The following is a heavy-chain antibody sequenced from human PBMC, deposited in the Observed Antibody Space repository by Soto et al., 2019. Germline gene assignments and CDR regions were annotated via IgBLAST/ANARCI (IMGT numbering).Heavy chain of an antibody. CDR3: ARDRSTYYYDSSGLPY. Sequence: QVQLVESGGGVVQPGRSLRLSCAASGFTFSSYGMHWVRQAPGKGLEWVAVIWYDGSNKYYADSVKGRFTISRDNSKNTLYLQMNSLRDEDTAVYYCARDRSTYYYDSSGLPYWGQGTLVTVSS. CDR2: IWYDGSNK. J-gene: IGHJ4*02. D-gene: IGHD3-22*01. V-gene: IGHV3-33*01. CDR1: GFTFSSYG.